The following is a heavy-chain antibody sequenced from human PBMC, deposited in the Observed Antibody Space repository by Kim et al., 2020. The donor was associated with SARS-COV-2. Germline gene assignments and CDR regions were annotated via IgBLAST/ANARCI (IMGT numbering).Heavy chain of an antibody. CDR2: IKQDGNEK. Sequence: GGSLRLSCAASGFTFSSYWMNWVRQAPGKGLEWVANIKQDGNEKYYVDSVKGRFTISRDNAKNSLYLQMNSLRAEYTAVYYCARGPAGTNAGSFNYWGQGTLITVSS. D-gene: IGHD1-7*01. CDR1: GFTFSSYW. CDR3: ARGPAGTNAGSFNY. V-gene: IGHV3-7*01. J-gene: IGHJ4*02.